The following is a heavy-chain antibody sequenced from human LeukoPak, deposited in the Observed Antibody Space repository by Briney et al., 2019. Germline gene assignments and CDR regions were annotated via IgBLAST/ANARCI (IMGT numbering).Heavy chain of an antibody. D-gene: IGHD3-22*01. CDR1: GGSISTGPFY. J-gene: IGHJ2*01. CDR2: IYNNGNT. Sequence: SETLSLTCTVSGGSISTGPFYWTWLRQHPGRGLERFGDIYNNGNTNYNPSLKSRLIISKDTSKNQFSLKLSSSTAGDTAIYYCATDRSYYDGNEAIFDLWGRGTLVTVSS. CDR3: ATDRSYYDGNEAIFDL. V-gene: IGHV4-31*03.